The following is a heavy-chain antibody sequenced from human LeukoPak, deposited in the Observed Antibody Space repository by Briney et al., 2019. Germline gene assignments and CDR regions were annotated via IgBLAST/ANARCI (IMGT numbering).Heavy chain of an antibody. CDR3: ARGAAAGSYYYYYYMDV. V-gene: IGHV1-69*05. D-gene: IGHD6-13*01. Sequence: GSSVKVSCKASGGTFSSYAISWVRQAPGQGLEWMGGIIPIFGTADYAQKFQGRVTITTDEYTSTAYMELSSLRSEDTAVYYCARGAAAGSYYYYYYMDVWGKGTTVTVSS. CDR1: GGTFSSYA. CDR2: IIPIFGTA. J-gene: IGHJ6*03.